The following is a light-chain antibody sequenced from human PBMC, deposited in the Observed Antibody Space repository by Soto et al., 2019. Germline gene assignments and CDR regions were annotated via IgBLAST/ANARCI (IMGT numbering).Light chain of an antibody. V-gene: IGLV2-14*01. Sequence: QSALTQPASVSVSPGQSITISCTGTSSEVGGYNYVSWYQQHPGKAPKLMIYDVSNRPSGVSNRFSGSKSGNTASLTISGLQAEDEADYYCSSYTSSSTLVVFGTGTKLTVL. CDR3: SSYTSSSTLVV. CDR1: SSEVGGYNY. J-gene: IGLJ1*01. CDR2: DVS.